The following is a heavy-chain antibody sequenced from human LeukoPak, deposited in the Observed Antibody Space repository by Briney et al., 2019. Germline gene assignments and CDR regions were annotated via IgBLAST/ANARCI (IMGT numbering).Heavy chain of an antibody. CDR2: IKADGSEK. V-gene: IGHV3-7*04. Sequence: GGSLRLSCAASGFTFSSHWMSWGRQAPGKGLEGVATIKADGSEKYYVDSVKGRFTISRDNAKKSFYLQMNSLRTEDTAVYNCARARGMDVWGQGTTVTVSS. CDR3: ARARGMDV. CDR1: GFTFSSHW. J-gene: IGHJ6*02.